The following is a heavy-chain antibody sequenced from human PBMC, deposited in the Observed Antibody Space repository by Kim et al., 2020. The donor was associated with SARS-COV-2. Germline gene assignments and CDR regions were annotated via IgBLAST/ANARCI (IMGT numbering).Heavy chain of an antibody. V-gene: IGHV4-39*01. D-gene: IGHD4-17*01. CDR3: ARHVDSGDYYYYYMDV. Sequence: SLKSRVTISVDTSKNQFALKLSSVTAADTAVYYCARHVDSGDYYYYYMDVWGKGTTVTVSS. J-gene: IGHJ6*03.